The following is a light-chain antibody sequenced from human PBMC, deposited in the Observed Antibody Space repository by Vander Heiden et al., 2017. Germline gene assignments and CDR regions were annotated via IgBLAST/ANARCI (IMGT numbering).Light chain of an antibody. Sequence: DIQMTQSPSSLSASVGDRVTITCRASQSISSYLNWYQQKPGKAPKLLIYAASSLQSGVPSRFNGSGSGTDFTLTISRLQPEDFATYYCQQSDSTPRAFGGGTKVXIK. CDR3: QQSDSTPRA. CDR1: QSISSY. V-gene: IGKV1-39*01. J-gene: IGKJ4*01. CDR2: AAS.